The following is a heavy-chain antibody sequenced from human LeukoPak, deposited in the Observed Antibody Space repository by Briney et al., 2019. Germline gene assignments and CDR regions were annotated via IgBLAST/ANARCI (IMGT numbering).Heavy chain of an antibody. V-gene: IGHV3-21*01. Sequence: KTGGSLRLSCAASGFTFSNYRMNWVRQAPGKGLEWVSSIGSSSTYIYYADSVKGRFTISRDNAKNSLYLQMNSLRAEDTAVYYCASVSGAGAFDIWGQGTMVTVSS. CDR2: IGSSSTYI. J-gene: IGHJ3*02. CDR3: ASVSGAGAFDI. CDR1: GFTFSNYR. D-gene: IGHD6-25*01.